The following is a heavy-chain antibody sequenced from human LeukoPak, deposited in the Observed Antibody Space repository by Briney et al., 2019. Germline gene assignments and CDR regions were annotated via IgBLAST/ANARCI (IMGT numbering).Heavy chain of an antibody. CDR2: IYYSGST. D-gene: IGHD1-26*01. CDR3: ATGATTPECFQH. V-gene: IGHV4-59*01. J-gene: IGHJ1*01. Sequence: SETLSLTCTVSGGSISSYYWSWIRQPPGKGLEWIGYIYYSGSTNYNPSLKSRVTISVDTSKNQFSLKLSSVTAADTAVYYCATGATTPECFQHWGQGTLVTVSS. CDR1: GGSISSYY.